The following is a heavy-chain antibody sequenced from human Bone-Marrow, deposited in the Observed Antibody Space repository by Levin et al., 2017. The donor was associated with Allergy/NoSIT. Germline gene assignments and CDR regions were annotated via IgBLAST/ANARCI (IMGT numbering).Heavy chain of an antibody. V-gene: IGHV4-4*02. D-gene: IGHD4-17*01. Sequence: SETLSLTCTVSGGSISSSTWWSWVRQSPGKGLEWIGDIYHGGRTNYNPSLKSRVSMSVDKSKSQFSLKLSSVTAADTAVYYCASNPLDYGPDSGNYWGQGTLVTVSS. CDR2: IYHGGRT. J-gene: IGHJ4*02. CDR1: GGSISSSTW. CDR3: ASNPLDYGPDSGNY.